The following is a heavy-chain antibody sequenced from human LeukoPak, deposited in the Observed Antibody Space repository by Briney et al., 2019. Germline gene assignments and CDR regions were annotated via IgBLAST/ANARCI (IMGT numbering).Heavy chain of an antibody. CDR2: IKQDGSEK. CDR3: ARDRAKGIVATIGDY. V-gene: IGHV3-7*01. CDR1: GFTFSSYW. Sequence: PGGSLRLSCAASGFTFSSYWMSWVRQAPGKGLEWVANIKQDGSEKYYVDSVKGRFTISRDNAKNSLYLQMNSLRAEDTAVYYCARDRAKGIVATIGDYWGQGTLVTVSS. D-gene: IGHD5-12*01. J-gene: IGHJ4*02.